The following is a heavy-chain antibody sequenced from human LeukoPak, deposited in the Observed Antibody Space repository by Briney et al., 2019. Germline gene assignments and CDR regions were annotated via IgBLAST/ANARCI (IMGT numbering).Heavy chain of an antibody. Sequence: GGSLRLPCAASGFTFSSYGMHGVRQAPGKGLEWVALVWYDGSNKYYADSVKGRSTISRDNSKNTVYLQMNSLRAADTAVYYCARDHPDYDSSGYYPGAFDIWGQGTMVTVSS. CDR3: ARDHPDYDSSGYYPGAFDI. D-gene: IGHD3-22*01. J-gene: IGHJ3*02. CDR1: GFTFSSYG. V-gene: IGHV3-33*01. CDR2: VWYDGSNK.